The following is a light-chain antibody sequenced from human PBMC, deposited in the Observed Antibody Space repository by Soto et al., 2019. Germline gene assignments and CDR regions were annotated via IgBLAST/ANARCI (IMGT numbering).Light chain of an antibody. J-gene: IGKJ4*01. Sequence: DIQMTQSPSTLSASVGDRVTITCRASQSINNWLAWYQQKPGKAPMLLIYKTSDLDSGVPSRFRGSGSGTEFSLTISRLQPDDFATYYCQQYKSFSLTFGGGTRVEVK. CDR3: QQYKSFSLT. CDR1: QSINNW. V-gene: IGKV1-5*03. CDR2: KTS.